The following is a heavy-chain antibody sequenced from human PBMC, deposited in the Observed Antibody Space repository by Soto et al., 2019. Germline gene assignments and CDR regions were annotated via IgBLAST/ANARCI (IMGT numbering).Heavy chain of an antibody. V-gene: IGHV4-4*07. Sequence: QVQLQESVPGLVKHSETLSLTCTVSGGSIFSYFWSWIRPPAGKGLEWIGRIYASGITIYNPAFESRVSMSVDTSKQQFSLNLTSVTSADTAVYFCARDVAARPRDRWFAPCGQGTRVTVSS. J-gene: IGHJ5*02. CDR2: IYASGIT. CDR3: ARDVAARPRDRWFAP. D-gene: IGHD6-6*01. CDR1: GGSIFSYF.